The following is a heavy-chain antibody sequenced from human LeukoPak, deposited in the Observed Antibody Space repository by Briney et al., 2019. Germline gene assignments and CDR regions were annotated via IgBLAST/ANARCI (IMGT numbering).Heavy chain of an antibody. CDR3: ARDCAWRGSGCDY. V-gene: IGHV4-39*07. CDR1: GGSISSSSYY. CDR2: IYYSGST. Sequence: SETLSLTCTVSGGSISSSSYYWGWIRQPPGKGLEWIGSIYYSGSTYYNPSLKSRVTISVDTSKNQFSLKLSSVTAADTAVYYCARDCAWRGSGCDYWGQGTLVTVSS. J-gene: IGHJ4*02. D-gene: IGHD6-19*01.